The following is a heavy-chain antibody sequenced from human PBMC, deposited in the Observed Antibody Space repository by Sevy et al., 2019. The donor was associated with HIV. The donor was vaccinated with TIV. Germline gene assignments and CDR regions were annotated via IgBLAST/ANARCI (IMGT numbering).Heavy chain of an antibody. CDR1: GFTFSSYA. Sequence: GGCLRLSCAASGFTFSSYAMSWVRQAPGKGLEWVSAISASGGSTYYSDSVKGRFTISRDNSKNTLYLQMNSLRAEDTAVYYCAKDRRLVRGVMGYFDYWGQGTLVTVSS. J-gene: IGHJ4*02. CDR3: AKDRRLVRGVMGYFDY. V-gene: IGHV3-23*01. D-gene: IGHD3-10*01. CDR2: ISASGGST.